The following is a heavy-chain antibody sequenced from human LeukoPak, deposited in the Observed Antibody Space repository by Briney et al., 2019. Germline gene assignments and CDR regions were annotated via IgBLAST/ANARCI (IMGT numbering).Heavy chain of an antibody. D-gene: IGHD1-1*01. V-gene: IGHV4-38-2*01. Sequence: SETLSLTCAVSGYSISSGYYWGWIRQPPGKGLEWIGNMYHSGSTFYNPSLKSRVTISVDTSKNQFSLKLSSGTAADTAVYYCARRIGTSYFDYWGEGTLVTVSS. CDR3: ARRIGTSYFDY. CDR2: MYHSGST. CDR1: GYSISSGYY. J-gene: IGHJ4*02.